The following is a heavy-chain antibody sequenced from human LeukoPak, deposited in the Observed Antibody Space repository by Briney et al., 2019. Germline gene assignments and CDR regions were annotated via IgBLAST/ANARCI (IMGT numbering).Heavy chain of an antibody. V-gene: IGHV4-61*01. Sequence: SSETLSLTCTVSGGSVSSSSYYWSWIRQPPGKGLEWIGYIYYSGSTNYNPSLKSRVTISVDTSKNQFSLKLSSVTAADTAVYYCARGVVGATPAYWGQGTLVTVSS. CDR2: IYYSGST. CDR1: GGSVSSSSYY. D-gene: IGHD1-26*01. CDR3: ARGVVGATPAY. J-gene: IGHJ4*02.